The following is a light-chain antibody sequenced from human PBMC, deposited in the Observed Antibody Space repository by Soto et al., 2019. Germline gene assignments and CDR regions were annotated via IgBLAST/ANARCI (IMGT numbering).Light chain of an antibody. CDR1: QTISSY. J-gene: IGKJ3*01. CDR3: QQNYNSPLT. CDR2: AVS. V-gene: IGKV1-39*01. Sequence: DIEMTQSPSSLSASVGDRVTITCRTSQTISSYLNWYHQKPGKAPKLLIYAVSNLQSGIPSRFSGSGSGTDFTLTISSLQPEDFGIYYCQQNYNSPLTFGPGTKVDIK.